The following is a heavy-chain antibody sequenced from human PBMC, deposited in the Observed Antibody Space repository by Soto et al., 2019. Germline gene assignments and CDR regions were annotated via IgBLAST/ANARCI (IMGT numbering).Heavy chain of an antibody. Sequence: EVRLVESGGDLVKSGGSLRLSCVGSGFLFRNYEMNWVRQAPGKGLEWLAHISTTGGHVSESDSVKGRFTISRDTTKHTVYMQINSLRPEDTGVYYCVSQPHWAPPFKPGGQGTLV. V-gene: IGHV3-48*03. CDR3: VSQPHWAPPFKP. CDR2: ISTTGGHV. D-gene: IGHD7-27*01. J-gene: IGHJ5*02. CDR1: GFLFRNYE.